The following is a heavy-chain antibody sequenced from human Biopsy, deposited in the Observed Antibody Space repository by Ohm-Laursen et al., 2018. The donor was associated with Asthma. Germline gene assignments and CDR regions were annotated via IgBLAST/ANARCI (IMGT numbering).Heavy chain of an antibody. V-gene: IGHV4-31*03. D-gene: IGHD3-22*01. CDR3: ARAQDYYDSRGYYRSFDY. CDR1: YGSITSGGYY. J-gene: IGHJ4*02. Sequence: TLSLTCTVSYGSITSGGYYWTWIRQHPGKGLEWIGFIYHSGSTYYNPSLKSRVSISIDTSKNQFSLKLSSVTAADTAVYYCARAQDYYDSRGYYRSFDYWGQGTLVTVSS. CDR2: IYHSGST.